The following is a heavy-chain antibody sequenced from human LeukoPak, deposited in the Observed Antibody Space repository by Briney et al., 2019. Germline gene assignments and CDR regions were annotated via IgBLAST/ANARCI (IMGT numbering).Heavy chain of an antibody. D-gene: IGHD3-22*01. V-gene: IGHV5-51*01. Sequence: PGKSLKISCQASGFTFTTFWIGWVRQMPGKGLEWMGIISPDDSVTRYSPSFQGQVTISADKTISTAYLQWSSLKASDTAMYYCARAGNYFDTSGFHYWGQGNLFIVAS. CDR1: GFTFTTFW. J-gene: IGHJ4*02. CDR3: ARAGNYFDTSGFHY. CDR2: ISPDDSVT.